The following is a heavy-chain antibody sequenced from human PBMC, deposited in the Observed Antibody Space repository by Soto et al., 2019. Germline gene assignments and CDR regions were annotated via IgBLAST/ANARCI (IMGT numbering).Heavy chain of an antibody. CDR1: GLSITDSEMG. Sequence: QVTSKESGPVLVKPTETLTLRCTVSGLSITDSEMGVSWIRQPPGQPLEWLAHIDSSGEKSYRTFLKSRLGISKDTSKSQIVLTMTNMDPADTATYYCARRHLAVAVSPWFDPWGQGIPVTVSS. D-gene: IGHD6-19*01. J-gene: IGHJ5*02. CDR2: IDSSGEK. CDR3: ARRHLAVAVSPWFDP. V-gene: IGHV2-26*01.